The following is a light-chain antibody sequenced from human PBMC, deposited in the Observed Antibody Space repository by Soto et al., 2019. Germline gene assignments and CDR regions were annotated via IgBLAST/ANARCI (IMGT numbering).Light chain of an antibody. CDR2: GAS. CDR1: QSLRSN. CDR3: QQYSYWPRT. V-gene: IGKV3-15*01. Sequence: EIVMTQSPATLSVSPGERATLSCRASQSLRSNLAWYQQKPGQAPRLLIYGASTRATGIPARFSGSGSGTEFTLTISSLQSEDFAVYYCQQYSYWPRTFGQGTKVDIK. J-gene: IGKJ1*01.